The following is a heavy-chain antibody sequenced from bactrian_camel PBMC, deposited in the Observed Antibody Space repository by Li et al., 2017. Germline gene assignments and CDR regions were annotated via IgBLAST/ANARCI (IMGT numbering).Heavy chain of an antibody. Sequence: VQLVESGGGSVQAGESLRLSCVVSGYRYSTYCMGWFRQAPGKEREGVAGINRSGQTTYVEFVKGRFTISKDAAKDTLDLRMTSSKPEGSGMYYCAVDGPVAFCSDYPSDFRGWGQGTQVTVS. CDR3: AVDGPVAFCSDYPSDFRG. J-gene: IGHJ4*01. D-gene: IGHD2*01. CDR1: GYRYSTYC. V-gene: IGHV3S67*01. CDR2: INRSGQT.